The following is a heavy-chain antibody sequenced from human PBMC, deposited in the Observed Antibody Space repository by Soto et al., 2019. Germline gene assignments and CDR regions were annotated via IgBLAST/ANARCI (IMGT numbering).Heavy chain of an antibody. J-gene: IGHJ4*02. Sequence: GSLRLSCAASGFTFSTSWMSWVRQAPGKGLEWVAIIEQDGSGKYYVDSVKGRFTISRDNAKNSLYLQMNSLRAEDTAVYYCARAVFRGPFDYWGQGTLVTVSS. V-gene: IGHV3-7*04. CDR3: ARAVFRGPFDY. CDR1: GFTFSTSW. CDR2: IEQDGSGK.